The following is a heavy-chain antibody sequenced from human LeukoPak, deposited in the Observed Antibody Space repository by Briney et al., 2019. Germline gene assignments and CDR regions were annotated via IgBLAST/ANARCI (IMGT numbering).Heavy chain of an antibody. CDR3: VRGRGYFDY. CDR2: INHSGST. J-gene: IGHJ4*02. CDR1: GGSFSGYY. D-gene: IGHD3-10*01. V-gene: IGHV4-34*01. Sequence: SETLSLTCAVYGGSFSGYYWSWIRQPPGKGLEWIGEINHSGSTNYNPSLKSRVTISVDTSKNQFSLKLSSVTAADTAVYYCVRGRGYFDYWGQGTLVTVSS.